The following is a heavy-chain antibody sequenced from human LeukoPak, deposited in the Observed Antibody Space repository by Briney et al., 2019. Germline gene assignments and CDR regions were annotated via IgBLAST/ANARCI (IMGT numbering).Heavy chain of an antibody. CDR1: GFTFSSYG. D-gene: IGHD4-17*01. V-gene: IGHV3-30*02. CDR3: ARSTDYGDYCDAFDI. J-gene: IGHJ3*02. Sequence: PGGSLRLSCAASGFTFSSYGMHWVRQAPGKGLEWVAFIRYDGSNKYYADSVKGRFTISRDNSKNTLYLQMNSLRAEDTAVYYCARSTDYGDYCDAFDIWGQGTMVTVSS. CDR2: IRYDGSNK.